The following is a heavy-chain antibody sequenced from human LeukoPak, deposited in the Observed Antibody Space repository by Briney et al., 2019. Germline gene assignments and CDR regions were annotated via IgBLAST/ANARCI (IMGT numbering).Heavy chain of an antibody. CDR3: ARPYYYDSRIDP. CDR2: MYYSGST. CDR1: GRFISSGDYY. Sequence: SETLSLTCTVSGRFISSGDYYWSWIRQPPGKGLEWVAYMYYSGSTYYNPSLKSRVTMSADTSKNQLSLKLSSVTAADTAVYYCARPYYYDSRIDPWGQGILVTVSS. V-gene: IGHV4-30-4*01. J-gene: IGHJ5*02. D-gene: IGHD3-22*01.